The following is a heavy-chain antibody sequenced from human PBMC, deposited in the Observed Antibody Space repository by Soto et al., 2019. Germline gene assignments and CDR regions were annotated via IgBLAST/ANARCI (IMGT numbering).Heavy chain of an antibody. J-gene: IGHJ4*02. D-gene: IGHD3-9*01. CDR3: ARVTVGWNYDILTGYYIDY. V-gene: IGHV4-31*03. Sequence: SETLSLTCTVSGGSISSADYYWTWIRQHPGKGLEWIGYIYYSGSTYYNPSLKSRVAISVDTSKNQFSLKLGSVTAADTAVYYCARVTVGWNYDILTGYYIDYWGQGTLVTVSS. CDR2: IYYSGST. CDR1: GGSISSADYY.